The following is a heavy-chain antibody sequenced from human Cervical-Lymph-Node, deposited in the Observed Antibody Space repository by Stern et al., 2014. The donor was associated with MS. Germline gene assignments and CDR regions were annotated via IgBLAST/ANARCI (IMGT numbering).Heavy chain of an antibody. D-gene: IGHD5-18*01. V-gene: IGHV3-43D*04. J-gene: IGHJ6*04. Sequence: EVQLVESGGVVVQPGGSLRLSCAATGFNFDDYVMHWVRQAPGKGLEWVSLISWDATTEYYADSVKGRFTISRDSRTDFLYLEMNSLSPEDTGLYYCAKGRSGYGCRDAGGKGTTVIVSS. CDR1: GFNFDDYV. CDR3: AKGRSGYGCRDA. CDR2: ISWDATTE.